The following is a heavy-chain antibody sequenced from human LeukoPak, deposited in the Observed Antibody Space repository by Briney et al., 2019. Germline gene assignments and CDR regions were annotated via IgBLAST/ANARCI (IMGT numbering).Heavy chain of an antibody. V-gene: IGHV1-46*04. CDR3: ARNDILTGYYSDYYYMDV. J-gene: IGHJ6*03. CDR1: GDTFTSQY. D-gene: IGHD3-9*01. Sequence: GASVTVSCRTFGDTFTSQYIQWVRQAPGQGLEWMGLIKPHDGSTFYAQSLQGRVTLTRDTSTSTVYMDLSSLRSEDTAVYYCARNDILTGYYSDYYYMDVWGKGTTVTVSS. CDR2: IKPHDGST.